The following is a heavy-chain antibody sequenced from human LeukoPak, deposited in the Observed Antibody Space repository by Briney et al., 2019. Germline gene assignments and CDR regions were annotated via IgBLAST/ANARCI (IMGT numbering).Heavy chain of an antibody. CDR1: GFTFSSYS. J-gene: IGHJ6*03. Sequence: GGSLRLSCAASGFTFSSYSMNWVRQAPGKGLEWVSSISSSSSYIYYADSVKGRFTISRDNAKNSLCLQMNSLRAEDTAVYYCARGDCSGGSCLSYYYYYMDVWGKGTTVTVSS. V-gene: IGHV3-21*01. CDR2: ISSSSSYI. D-gene: IGHD2-15*01. CDR3: ARGDCSGGSCLSYYYYYMDV.